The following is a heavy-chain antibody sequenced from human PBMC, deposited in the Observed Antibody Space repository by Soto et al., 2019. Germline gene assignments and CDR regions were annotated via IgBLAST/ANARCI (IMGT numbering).Heavy chain of an antibody. D-gene: IGHD6-13*01. J-gene: IGHJ5*02. CDR3: AKAYSNSWPNDWFDP. CDR1: GFTFSSYA. Sequence: EVQLLESGGGWLQPGGSLRLSCAASGFTFSSYAMKWVRQAPGKGLEWVSGITGSGAGSYYSDSVKGRFTISRDNSKNTPYLQMSSLRAEDTAVYYCAKAYSNSWPNDWFDPWGQGTLVTVSS. V-gene: IGHV3-23*01. CDR2: ITGSGAGS.